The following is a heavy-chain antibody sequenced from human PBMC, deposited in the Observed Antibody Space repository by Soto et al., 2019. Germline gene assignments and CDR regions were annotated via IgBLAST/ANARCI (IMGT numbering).Heavy chain of an antibody. CDR3: AKDLSQDGDYVFDH. V-gene: IGHV3-30*18. D-gene: IGHD4-17*01. CDR1: RFTFSTYA. Sequence: PGGSLRLSCSASRFTFSTYAMHWVRQAPGKGLEWVAIISYDGSNKFYTDSVKGRFIISRDNSKNTLSLQMNSLRAEDTAVYYCAKDLSQDGDYVFDHWGQGTLVTVSS. CDR2: ISYDGSNK. J-gene: IGHJ4*02.